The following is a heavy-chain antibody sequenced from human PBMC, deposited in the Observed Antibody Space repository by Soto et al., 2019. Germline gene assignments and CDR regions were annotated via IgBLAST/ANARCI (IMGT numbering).Heavy chain of an antibody. Sequence: SETLSLTCAVYGGSFSGYYWSWIRQPPGKGLEWIGEINHSGGTNYNPSLKSRVTISVDTSQNQFSLKLSSVTAADTAVYYCARGRRVVDIVGVVAPGWFDPWGQGTLVTVSS. J-gene: IGHJ5*02. D-gene: IGHD2-15*01. V-gene: IGHV4-34*01. CDR3: ARGRRVVDIVGVVAPGWFDP. CDR2: INHSGGT. CDR1: GGSFSGYY.